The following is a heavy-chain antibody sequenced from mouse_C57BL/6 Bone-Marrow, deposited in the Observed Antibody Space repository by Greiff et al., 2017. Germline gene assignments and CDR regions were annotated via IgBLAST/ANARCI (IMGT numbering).Heavy chain of an antibody. CDR2: IDPETGGT. D-gene: IGHD2-12*01. J-gene: IGHJ2*01. Sequence: QVTLKVSGAELVRPGASVTLSCKASGYTFTDYEMHWVKQTPVHGLEWIGAIDPETGGTAYNQKFKGKAILTADKSSSTAYMELRSLTSEDSAVYYCTRVTSGYWGQGTTLTVSS. CDR1: GYTFTDYE. CDR3: TRVTSGY. V-gene: IGHV1-15*01.